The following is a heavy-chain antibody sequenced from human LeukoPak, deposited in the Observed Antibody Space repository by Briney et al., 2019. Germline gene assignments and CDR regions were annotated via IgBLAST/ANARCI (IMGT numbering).Heavy chain of an antibody. J-gene: IGHJ6*03. CDR1: GFTFSSYW. Sequence: TGGSLRLSCAASGFTFSSYWMSWVRQAPGKGLEWVANIKQDGSEKYYVDSVKGRFTISRDNAKNSLYLQMNSLRAEDTAVYYCARVGAARPRSGRYYYYYMDVWGKGTTVTVSS. CDR3: ARVGAARPRSGRYYYYYMDV. CDR2: IKQDGSEK. V-gene: IGHV3-7*01. D-gene: IGHD6-6*01.